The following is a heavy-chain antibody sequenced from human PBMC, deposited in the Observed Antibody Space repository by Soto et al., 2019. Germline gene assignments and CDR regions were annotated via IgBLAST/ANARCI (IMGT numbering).Heavy chain of an antibody. V-gene: IGHV3-30-3*01. J-gene: IGHJ4*02. CDR3: ARELERLLVD. D-gene: IGHD1-1*01. CDR1: GFTFSSYA. Sequence: QVQLVESGGGVVQPGRTLRLSCAASGFTFSSYAMHWVRQAPGKGLERVAVISYDGSNKYYADSVKGRFTISRDNSKNTLYLQMNSLRAEDTAVYYCARELERLLVDWGQGTLVTVSS. CDR2: ISYDGSNK.